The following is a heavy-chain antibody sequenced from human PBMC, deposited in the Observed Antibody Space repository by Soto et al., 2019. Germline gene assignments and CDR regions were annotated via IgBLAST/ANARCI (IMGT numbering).Heavy chain of an antibody. Sequence: QVQMQESGPGLVKPSQTLSLTCTVSGGSISSGGYYWSWIRQHPGKGLEWIGYVYYSGSTYYNPSLKSRVTISVDTSKNQFSLKLSSVTAADTAVSYCARDDGDYVDYWGQGTLVSVSS. CDR2: VYYSGST. J-gene: IGHJ4*02. CDR3: ARDDGDYVDY. V-gene: IGHV4-31*03. CDR1: GGSISSGGYY.